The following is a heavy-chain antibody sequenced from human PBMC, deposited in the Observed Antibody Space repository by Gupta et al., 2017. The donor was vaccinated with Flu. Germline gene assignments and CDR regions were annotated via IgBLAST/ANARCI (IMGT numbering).Heavy chain of an antibody. Sequence: LQLQESGPGLPKPSETLSLTCTVSGGSISSSSYYWGWIRQPPGKGLEWIGSTYYSGSTYYNPSLKSRVTISVDTSKNQFSLKLSSVTAADTAVYYCARRGDSSSWLVYFDYWGQGTLVTVSS. V-gene: IGHV4-39*01. CDR3: ARRGDSSSWLVYFDY. D-gene: IGHD6-13*01. CDR1: GGSISSSSYY. J-gene: IGHJ4*02. CDR2: TYYSGST.